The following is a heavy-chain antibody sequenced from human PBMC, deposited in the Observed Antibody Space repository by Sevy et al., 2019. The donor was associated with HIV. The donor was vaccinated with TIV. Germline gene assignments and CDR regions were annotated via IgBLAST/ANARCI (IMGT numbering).Heavy chain of an antibody. CDR2: INSDGSKT. V-gene: IGHV3-74*01. Sequence: GGSLRLSCAASGFTFSSYWMHWVRQAPGKGLGWVSHINSDGSKTGYADSVKRRFTISRDNAKNTLYLQMNSLRAEDTAVYYCARDKSATAVDYWGQGTLVTVSS. D-gene: IGHD6-25*01. CDR1: GFTFSSYW. J-gene: IGHJ4*02. CDR3: ARDKSATAVDY.